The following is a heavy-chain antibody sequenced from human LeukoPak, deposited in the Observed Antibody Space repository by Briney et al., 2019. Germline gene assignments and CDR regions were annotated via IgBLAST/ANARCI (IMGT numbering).Heavy chain of an antibody. CDR3: ARTDASSGDYINYYYYMDV. CDR1: GGSFSGYY. D-gene: IGHD4-17*01. Sequence: PSETLSLTCAVYGGSFSGYYWSWIRQPPGKGLEWIGEINHSGSTNYNPSLKSRVTISVDTSKNQFSLKLSSVTAADTAVYYCARTDASSGDYINYYYYMDVWGKGTTVTVSS. J-gene: IGHJ6*03. CDR2: INHSGST. V-gene: IGHV4-34*01.